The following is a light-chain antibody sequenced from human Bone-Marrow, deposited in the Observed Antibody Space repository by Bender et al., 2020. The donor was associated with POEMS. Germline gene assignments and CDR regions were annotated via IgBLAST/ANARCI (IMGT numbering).Light chain of an antibody. CDR1: NSNIGAGFD. J-gene: IGLJ2*01. Sequence: QSVLTQPPSVSGAPGQRVTISCTGTNSNIGAGFDVHWYQQLPRTAPKLLIFANDNRPSGVPDRFSGSKSGTSASLAITGLQAEDEADYYCQSYDTSLSGPVFGGGTKLTVL. CDR3: QSYDTSLSGPV. CDR2: AND. V-gene: IGLV1-40*01.